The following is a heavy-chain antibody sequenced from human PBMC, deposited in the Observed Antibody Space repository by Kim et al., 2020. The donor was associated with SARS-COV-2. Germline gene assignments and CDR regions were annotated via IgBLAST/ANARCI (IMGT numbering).Heavy chain of an antibody. V-gene: IGHV1-3*01. CDR3: ASGYGRGGFDY. J-gene: IGHJ4*02. CDR1: GYTFTSYA. D-gene: IGHD5-18*01. CDR2: INAGNGNT. Sequence: ASVKVSCKASGYTFTSYAMHWVRQAPGQRLEWMGWINAGNGNTKYSQKFQGRVTISRDTSASTAYMELSSLRSEDTTVFYCASGYGRGGFDYWGQGTLVTVSS.